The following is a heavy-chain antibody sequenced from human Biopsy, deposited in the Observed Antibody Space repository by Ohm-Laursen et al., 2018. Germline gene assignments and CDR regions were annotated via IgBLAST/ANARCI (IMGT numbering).Heavy chain of an antibody. CDR2: IYNSETT. CDR3: ARHPTGFWFDP. CDR1: GDSISTSTTYY. J-gene: IGHJ5*02. V-gene: IGHV4-39*01. Sequence: SDTLSLTCTVSGDSISTSTTYYWAWLRQPPGKGLEWLGSIYNSETTFYNPSLKSRVPISVDTSTNQFSLKVSSVTAADTALYYCARHPTGFWFDPWGHGTLVTVSS.